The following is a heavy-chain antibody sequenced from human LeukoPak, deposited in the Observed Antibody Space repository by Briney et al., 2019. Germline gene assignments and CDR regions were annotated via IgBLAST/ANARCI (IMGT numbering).Heavy chain of an antibody. D-gene: IGHD1-26*01. V-gene: IGHV4-34*01. Sequence: PSETLSLTCAVYGGSFSGYYWSWIRQPPGKGLEWIGEINHSGSTNYNPSLKSRVTISVDTSKNQFSLKLSSVTAADTAVYYCARGGGSYWYYFDYWGQGTLVTVSS. CDR1: GGSFSGYY. CDR3: ARGGGSYWYYFDY. CDR2: INHSGST. J-gene: IGHJ4*02.